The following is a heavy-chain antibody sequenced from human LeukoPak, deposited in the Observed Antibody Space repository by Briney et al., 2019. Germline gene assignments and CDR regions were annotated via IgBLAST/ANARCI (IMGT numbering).Heavy chain of an antibody. Sequence: GGSLRLSRAASGFTFSSYAMSWVRQAPGKGLEWVSAISGSGGSTYYADSVKGRFTISRDNSKNTLYLQMNSLRAEDTAVYYCAKMDHSGYGTNFDYWGQGTLVTVSS. CDR1: GFTFSSYA. CDR3: AKMDHSGYGTNFDY. CDR2: ISGSGGST. J-gene: IGHJ4*02. D-gene: IGHD5-12*01. V-gene: IGHV3-23*01.